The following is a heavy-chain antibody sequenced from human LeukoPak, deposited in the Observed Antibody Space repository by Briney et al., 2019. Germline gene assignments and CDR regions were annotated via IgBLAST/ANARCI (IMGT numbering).Heavy chain of an antibody. Sequence: SQTLSLTCAVSGDSVSSKNGAWDWIRQSPSSGLEWLVRTYYTAKWYNDYAESMEGRMTISQDTSKNQYSLHLNSVTPDDTAVYYCARDLGTTGWHTFDYWGQGTLVTVSS. J-gene: IGHJ4*02. CDR3: ARDLGTTGWHTFDY. CDR2: TYYTAKWYN. D-gene: IGHD6-19*01. V-gene: IGHV6-1*01. CDR1: GDSVSSKNGA.